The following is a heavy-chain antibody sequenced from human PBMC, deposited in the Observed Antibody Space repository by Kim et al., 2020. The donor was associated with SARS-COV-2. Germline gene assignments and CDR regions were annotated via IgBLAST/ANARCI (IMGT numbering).Heavy chain of an antibody. V-gene: IGHV3-23*01. D-gene: IGHD3-10*01. Sequence: DSVKGRFTTSRDNSKNTMYLQMNSLRAEDTAVYYCAKDGAPNYYGSPLGYWGQGTLVTVSS. J-gene: IGHJ4*02. CDR3: AKDGAPNYYGSPLGY.